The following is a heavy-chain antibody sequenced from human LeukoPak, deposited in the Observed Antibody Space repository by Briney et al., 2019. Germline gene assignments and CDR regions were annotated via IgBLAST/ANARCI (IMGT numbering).Heavy chain of an antibody. V-gene: IGHV3-48*03. CDR3: ARANGGYSYGYPDY. D-gene: IGHD5-18*01. Sequence: AGGSLRLSCAASGFTFSSYEMNWVRQAPGKGAEWVSYIHISGSPIYYADSVKGRFTISRDNAKNSLFLQMNSLRAEDTAIYYCARANGGYSYGYPDYWGQGTLVTVSS. J-gene: IGHJ4*02. CDR1: GFTFSSYE. CDR2: IHISGSPI.